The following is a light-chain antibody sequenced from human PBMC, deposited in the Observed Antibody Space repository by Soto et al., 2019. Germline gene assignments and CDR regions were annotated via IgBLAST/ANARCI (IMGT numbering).Light chain of an antibody. J-gene: IGKJ2*01. Sequence: EIVLTQSPGTLSLSPGERATLSCRASQSVRSTYLAWYQQKPGQAPRLLIYGASNRATGIPDRFSGSGSVTDFTLTISRLEPEDFAVYYCQQYGSSPVTFGQGTKLEIK. CDR1: QSVRSTY. CDR3: QQYGSSPVT. CDR2: GAS. V-gene: IGKV3-20*01.